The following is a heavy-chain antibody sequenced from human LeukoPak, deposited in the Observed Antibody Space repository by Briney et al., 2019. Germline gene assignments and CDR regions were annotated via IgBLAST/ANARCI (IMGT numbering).Heavy chain of an antibody. V-gene: IGHV4-39*01. D-gene: IGHD3-10*01. CDR1: GGSISSSSYY. Sequence: SETLSLTCTVSGGSISSSSYYWGWIRQPPGKGLEWIGSIYYSGSTYYNPSLKSRVTISVDTSKNQFSLKLSSVTAADTAVYYCARRSSMVRGVIRLYYYYMDVWGKGTTVTISS. J-gene: IGHJ6*03. CDR2: IYYSGST. CDR3: ARRSSMVRGVIRLYYYYMDV.